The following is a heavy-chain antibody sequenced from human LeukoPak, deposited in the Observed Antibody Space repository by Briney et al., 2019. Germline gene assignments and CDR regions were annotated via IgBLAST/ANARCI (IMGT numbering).Heavy chain of an antibody. CDR1: GFTFSSYG. Sequence: GGSLRLSCAASGFTFSSYGMHWVRQAPGKGLEWVAFIRYDGSNKYYADSVKGRFSISRDNSKNTLFLQMNSLRAEDTAVYYCAKVQYYYDSSGYPLLYYFDYWGQGTLVTVSS. V-gene: IGHV3-30*02. J-gene: IGHJ4*02. CDR2: IRYDGSNK. CDR3: AKVQYYYDSSGYPLLYYFDY. D-gene: IGHD3-22*01.